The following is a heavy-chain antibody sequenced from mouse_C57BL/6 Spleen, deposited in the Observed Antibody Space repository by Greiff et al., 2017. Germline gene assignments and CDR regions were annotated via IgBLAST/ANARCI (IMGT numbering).Heavy chain of an antibody. CDR2: IYPGDGDT. V-gene: IGHV1-82*01. D-gene: IGHD1-1*01. Sequence: QVQLQQSGPELVKPGASVKISCKASGYAFSSSWMNWVKQRPGKGLEWIGRIYPGDGDTNYNGKFKGKATLTADKSSSTAYSQLSSLTSEDSAVYFCARTNYSGSSYGYFDVWGTGTTVTVSS. CDR1: GYAFSSSW. J-gene: IGHJ1*03. CDR3: ARTNYSGSSYGYFDV.